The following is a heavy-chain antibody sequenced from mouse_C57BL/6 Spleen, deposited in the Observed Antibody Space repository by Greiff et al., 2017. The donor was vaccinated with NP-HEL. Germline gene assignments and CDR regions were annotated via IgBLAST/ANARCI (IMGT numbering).Heavy chain of an antibody. J-gene: IGHJ1*03. CDR3: ARDRSYGYFDV. CDR2: ISYDGSN. CDR1: GYSITSGYY. Sequence: EVKLMESGPGLVKPSQSLSLTCSVTGYSITSGYYWNWIRQFPGNKLEWMGYISYDGSNNYNPSLKNRISITRDTSKNQFFLKLNSVTTEDTATYYCARDRSYGYFDVWGTGTTVTVSS. V-gene: IGHV3-6*01.